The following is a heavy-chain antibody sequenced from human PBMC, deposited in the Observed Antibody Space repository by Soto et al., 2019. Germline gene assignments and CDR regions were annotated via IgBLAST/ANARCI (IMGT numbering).Heavy chain of an antibody. V-gene: IGHV4-39*01. CDR2: IYYSGMT. CDR1: GGSISSSRFY. J-gene: IGHJ5*01. D-gene: IGHD2-21*01. CDR3: ARSDNLDGWFDP. Sequence: PSETLSLTCTVSGGSISSSRFYWGWILQPPGKGLEWIVSIYYSGMTYYNPSLKSRVTISVDTSKNQLSLRLSSVTAADTAVYYCARSDNLDGWFDPWGQGTLVTSPQ.